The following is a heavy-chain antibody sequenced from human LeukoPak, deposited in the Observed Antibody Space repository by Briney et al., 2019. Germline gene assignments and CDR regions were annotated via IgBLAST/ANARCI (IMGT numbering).Heavy chain of an antibody. V-gene: IGHV3-23*01. Sequence: GGSLRLSCAASGFNFNIYAMSWVRQAPGKGLEWVSSITSRDGGTFYADSVKGRFTISRDNSKNTLYLQMNSLRADDTAIYYCARDRPNYYGSDGHYYRRDGDYWGQGTLVTVFS. CDR2: ITSRDGGT. CDR3: ARDRPNYYGSDGHYYRRDGDY. J-gene: IGHJ4*02. D-gene: IGHD3-22*01. CDR1: GFNFNIYA.